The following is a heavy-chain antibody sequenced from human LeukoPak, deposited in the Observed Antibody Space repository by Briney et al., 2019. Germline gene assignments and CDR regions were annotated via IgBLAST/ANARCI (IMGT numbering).Heavy chain of an antibody. D-gene: IGHD3/OR15-3a*01. Sequence: SVKVSCKASGGTFSSYAISWVRQAPGQGLEWMGRIIPILGIANYAQKFQGRVTITADKSTSTAYMELSSLRSEDTAVYYCARDRDWYSHDYWGQGTLVTVSS. CDR1: GGTFSSYA. CDR2: IIPILGIA. V-gene: IGHV1-69*04. CDR3: ARDRDWYSHDY. J-gene: IGHJ4*02.